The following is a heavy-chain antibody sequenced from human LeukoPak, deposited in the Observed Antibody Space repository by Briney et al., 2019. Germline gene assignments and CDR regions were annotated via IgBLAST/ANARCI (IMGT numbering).Heavy chain of an antibody. V-gene: IGHV3-21*01. CDR3: ARDLSLPGVIIYFDY. CDR2: ISSSSSYI. D-gene: IGHD3-10*01. Sequence: GGSLRLSCAASGFTFSSYSMNWVRQAPGKGLEWVSSISSSSSYIYYADSVKGRFTISRDNAKNSLYLQMNSLRAEDTAVYYCARDLSLPGVIIYFDYWGQGTLVTVSS. J-gene: IGHJ4*02. CDR1: GFTFSSYS.